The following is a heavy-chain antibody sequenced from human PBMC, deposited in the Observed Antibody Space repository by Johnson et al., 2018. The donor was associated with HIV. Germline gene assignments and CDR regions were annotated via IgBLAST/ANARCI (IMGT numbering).Heavy chain of an antibody. V-gene: IGHV3-9*01. J-gene: IGHJ3*02. D-gene: IGHD5-12*01. CDR2: ISWTRDTI. Sequence: EVQLLESGGGLVQPGRSLRLSCAASGFSFDDYAIHWVRQAPGKGLEWVSGISWTRDTIGYGDSAKGRFTVSRDNAKNSMYLDMNSLRAEDTALYFCAREYSGYETLRGAFDIWGQGTMVTVSS. CDR3: AREYSGYETLRGAFDI. CDR1: GFSFDDYA.